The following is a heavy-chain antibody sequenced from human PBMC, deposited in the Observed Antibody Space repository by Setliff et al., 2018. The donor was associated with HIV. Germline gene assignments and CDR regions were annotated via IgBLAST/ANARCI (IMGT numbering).Heavy chain of an antibody. V-gene: IGHV3-30*18. CDR1: GLPFSDFG. D-gene: IGHD2-15*01. J-gene: IGHJ1*01. CDR3: AHDSRIAEYFQH. Sequence: GGSLRLSCAASGLPFSDFGMHWVRQAPGKGLEWVAIISYHERDTFYADSVKGRFTISRDNSKNMLYLQMSSLRAEDTALYYCAHDSRIAEYFQHWGQGTLVTVSS. CDR2: ISYHERDT.